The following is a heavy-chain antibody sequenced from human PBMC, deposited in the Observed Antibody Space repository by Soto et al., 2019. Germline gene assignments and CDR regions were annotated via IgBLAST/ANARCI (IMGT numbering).Heavy chain of an antibody. CDR2: IHSSGST. D-gene: IGHD3-22*01. CDR1: GGSINNYY. CDR3: ARNGYDSGWLFEY. V-gene: IGHV4-59*01. J-gene: IGHJ4*02. Sequence: SETLSLTCTVSGGSINNYYWSWIRQPPGKGLEWIGYIHSSGSTNYNPSLKSRLTISVDTSKNQFSLKLGSVTAADTAMYFCARNGYDSGWLFEYWGQGTLVTVSS.